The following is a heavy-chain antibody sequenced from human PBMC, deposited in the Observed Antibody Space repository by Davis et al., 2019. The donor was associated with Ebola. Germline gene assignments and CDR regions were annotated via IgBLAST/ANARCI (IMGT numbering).Heavy chain of an antibody. J-gene: IGHJ6*02. CDR1: GFTFSSYS. CDR2: ISSSSSTI. D-gene: IGHD3-10*01. V-gene: IGHV3-48*04. Sequence: GGSLRLSCAASGFTFSSYSMNWVRQAPGKGLEWVSYISSSSSTIYYADSVKGRFTISRDNAKNSLYLQMNSLRAEDTAVYYCARGSRDSGSYYQLGEYYGMDVWGQGTTVTVSS. CDR3: ARGSRDSGSYYQLGEYYGMDV.